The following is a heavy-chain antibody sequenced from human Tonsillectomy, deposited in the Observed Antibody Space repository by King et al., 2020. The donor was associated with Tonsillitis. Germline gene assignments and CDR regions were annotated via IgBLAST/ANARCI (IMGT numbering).Heavy chain of an antibody. CDR1: GGSISTSDQY. D-gene: IGHD1-26*01. CDR3: ARYVSGSFDY. J-gene: IGHJ4*02. Sequence: QLQESGPGVVKPSETLSLTCTVSGGSISTSDQYWAWIRQPPGKGLEWIGYMYYSGTIFYNPSLKSRITISGGTSENRFSLTLSSVTAADTAVYFCARYVSGSFDYWGQGALVTVSS. CDR2: MYYSGTI. V-gene: IGHV4-39*01.